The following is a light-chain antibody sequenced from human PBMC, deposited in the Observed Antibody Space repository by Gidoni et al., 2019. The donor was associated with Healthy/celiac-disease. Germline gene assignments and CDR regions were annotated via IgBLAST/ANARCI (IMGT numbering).Light chain of an antibody. CDR3: QQYGSSRRT. Sequence: EIVLTQSPGTLSLSPAERATLLCRASQSVGSSYLAWYQQKPGQAPRLLIYGASSRATGIPARFSGSGSGTDFTLIISRLEPEDFAVYYCQQYGSSRRTFGRGTKVEIK. CDR2: GAS. J-gene: IGKJ1*01. V-gene: IGKV3-20*01. CDR1: QSVGSSY.